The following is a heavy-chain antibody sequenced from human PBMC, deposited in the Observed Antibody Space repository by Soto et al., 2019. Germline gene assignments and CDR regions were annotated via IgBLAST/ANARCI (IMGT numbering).Heavy chain of an antibody. CDR2: IIANGIDT. V-gene: IGHV3-23*01. D-gene: IGHD1-1*01. CDR3: AKSGTTGTRWYAFVV. CDR1: EFTFSSYA. Sequence: EVQLLESGGDLVQPGGSLRLSCAASEFTFSSYAINWVRQAPGKGLEWVSAIIANGIDTYYADSVKGRFTISRDNSKNTVYLQMNSLRDGATAVYFCAKSGTTGTRWYAFVVWGQGTMVTVSS. J-gene: IGHJ3*01.